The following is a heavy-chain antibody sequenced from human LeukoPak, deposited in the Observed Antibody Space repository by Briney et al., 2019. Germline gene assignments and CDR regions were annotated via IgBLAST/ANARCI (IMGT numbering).Heavy chain of an antibody. Sequence: PSETLSLTCTVSGSSISSSSYYCGWIRQPPGKGLQWIGSIYYSGSTYSHPSLKSIVTISVETSRTQFSMKLSTMTAADTTVYYCARLGTPDYYDSSGYYENDAFDIWGQGTMVTVSS. J-gene: IGHJ3*02. CDR2: IYYSGST. D-gene: IGHD3-22*01. V-gene: IGHV4-39*01. CDR1: GSSISSSSYY. CDR3: ARLGTPDYYDSSGYYENDAFDI.